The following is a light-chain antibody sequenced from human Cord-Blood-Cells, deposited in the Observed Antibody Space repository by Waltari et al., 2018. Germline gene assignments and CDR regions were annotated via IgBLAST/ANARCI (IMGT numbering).Light chain of an antibody. CDR2: DVS. CDR1: SSDVGGYHY. V-gene: IGLV2-14*01. J-gene: IGLJ2*01. Sequence: QSALTQPASVSGSPGQSITISCTGTSSDVGGYHYVSWYQQHPGKAPKRMIYDVSNRPSGVSNRFSGSKSGNTASLTISGLQAEDEADYYCSSYTSSSTLVFGGGTKLTVL. CDR3: SSYTSSSTLV.